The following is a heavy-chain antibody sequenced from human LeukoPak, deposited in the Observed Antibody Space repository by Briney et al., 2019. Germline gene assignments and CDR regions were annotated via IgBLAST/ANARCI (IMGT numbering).Heavy chain of an antibody. CDR2: INSDGSWT. Sequence: PGGSLRLSCAASGFIFSSNYMSWVRQAPGKGLVWVSHINSDGSWTSYADSVKGRFTISKDNAKNTVYLQMNNLRAEDTAVYYCVSFYETYWGRGTLVTVSS. J-gene: IGHJ4*02. D-gene: IGHD2/OR15-2a*01. V-gene: IGHV3-74*01. CDR3: VSFYETY. CDR1: GFIFSSNY.